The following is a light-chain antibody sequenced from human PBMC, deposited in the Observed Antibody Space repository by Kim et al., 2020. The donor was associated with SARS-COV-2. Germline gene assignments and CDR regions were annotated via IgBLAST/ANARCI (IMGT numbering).Light chain of an antibody. CDR1: LSVSSH. CDR3: QHTGT. J-gene: IGKJ1*01. CDR2: GAS. V-gene: IGKV3-15*01. Sequence: DIVVTQSPATLSVSPGERATLSCRASLSVSSHLAWYQQKPGQPPRLLIYGASTRATGIPARFSGSGSGTEFTLTISSLQSEDFAVYYCQHTGTFGQGTKVDIK.